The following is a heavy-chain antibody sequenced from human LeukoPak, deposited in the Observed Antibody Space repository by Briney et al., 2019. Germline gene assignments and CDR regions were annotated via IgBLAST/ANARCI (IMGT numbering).Heavy chain of an antibody. CDR2: IYYSGSS. CDR1: GGSISGYH. Sequence: SETLSLTCNVSGGSISGYHWSWIRQPPGKGLEWLGYIYYSGSSNYNPSLKSRVTISVDTSKNQFSLKLSSVTAADTAVYYCARAGGSLYYFDYWGQGTLVTVSS. D-gene: IGHD1-26*01. V-gene: IGHV4-59*12. CDR3: ARAGGSLYYFDY. J-gene: IGHJ4*02.